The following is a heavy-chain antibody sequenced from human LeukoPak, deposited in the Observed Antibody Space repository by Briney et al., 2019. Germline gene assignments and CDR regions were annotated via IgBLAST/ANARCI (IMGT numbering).Heavy chain of an antibody. D-gene: IGHD3-22*01. CDR2: ISSSSSYI. V-gene: IGHV3-21*01. J-gene: IGHJ6*03. CDR3: ARDDDSSGYYPTLYYYYYMDV. CDR1: GFTFSSYS. Sequence: GGSLRLSCAASGFTFSSYSMTWVRQAPGKGLEWVSSISSSSSYIYYADSVKGRFTISRDNAKNSLYLQMNSLRAEDTAVYYCARDDDSSGYYPTLYYYYYMDVWGKGTTVTVS.